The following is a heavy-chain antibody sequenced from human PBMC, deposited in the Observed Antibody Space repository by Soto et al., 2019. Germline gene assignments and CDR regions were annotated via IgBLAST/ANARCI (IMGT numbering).Heavy chain of an antibody. Sequence: SETLSLTCTVSGGSISSGGHYWSWIRQHPGKGLEWIGYIYYSGSTYYNPSLKSRVTISVDTSKNQFSLKLSSVTAADTAVYYCAREMGFSSSWSDYWGQGTLVTVSS. CDR2: IYYSGST. J-gene: IGHJ4*02. V-gene: IGHV4-31*03. D-gene: IGHD6-13*01. CDR1: GGSISSGGHY. CDR3: AREMGFSSSWSDY.